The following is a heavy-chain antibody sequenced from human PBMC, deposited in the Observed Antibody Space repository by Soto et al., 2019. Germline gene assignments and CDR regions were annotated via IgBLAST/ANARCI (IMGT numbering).Heavy chain of an antibody. CDR3: ARVVVYNRGMDV. Sequence: QVQLQESGPGLVKPSETLSLTCTVSGGSISSYYWSWIRQPPGKGLEWIGYIYYSGSTNYNPSLKSRVTISVDTSKNQFSLKLSSVTAADTAVYYCARVVVYNRGMDVWGQGTTVTVSS. J-gene: IGHJ6*02. CDR1: GGSISSYY. CDR2: IYYSGST. D-gene: IGHD2-8*02. V-gene: IGHV4-59*01.